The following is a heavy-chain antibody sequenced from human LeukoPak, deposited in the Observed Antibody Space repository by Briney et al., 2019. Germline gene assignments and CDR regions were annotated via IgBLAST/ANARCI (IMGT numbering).Heavy chain of an antibody. CDR2: INPSGGST. CDR3: ARGRPGCSVGSCYNYHYYMDV. CDR1: GYTFTSYY. Sequence: GASVKVSCKASGYTFTSYYMHWVRQAPGEGLEWMGIINPSGGSTNYAQKFQGRVTMTRDTSTSTVYMELSSLRSEDTAVYYCARGRPGCSVGSCYNYHYYMDVWGKGTTVTISS. V-gene: IGHV1-46*01. J-gene: IGHJ6*03. D-gene: IGHD2-15*01.